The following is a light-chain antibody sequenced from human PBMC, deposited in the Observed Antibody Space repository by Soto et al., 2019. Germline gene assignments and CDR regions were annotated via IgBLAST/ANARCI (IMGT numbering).Light chain of an antibody. CDR1: QSVNSD. V-gene: IGKV3-15*01. J-gene: IGKJ5*01. Sequence: ETVMTQSPSTVSVSPGERVTLSFRASQSVNSDLAWYQHKPGQAPRLLVYGASTRATDIPARFSGSGSGTEFTLTISSLQSEDFAVYYCQQYKDWPPLTFGQGTRLEIK. CDR3: QQYKDWPPLT. CDR2: GAS.